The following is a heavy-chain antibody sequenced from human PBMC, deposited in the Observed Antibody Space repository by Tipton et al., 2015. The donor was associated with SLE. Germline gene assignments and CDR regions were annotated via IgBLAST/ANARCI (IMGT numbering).Heavy chain of an antibody. J-gene: IGHJ4*02. D-gene: IGHD6-13*01. CDR3: ASGVLGQQLPGV. CDR2: IYYSGST. V-gene: IGHV4-59*11. CDR1: DGSISSHY. Sequence: TLSLTCTVSDGSISSHYWSWIRQPPGKGLEWIGYIYYSGSTNYNPSLKSRVTISVDTSKNQFSLKLSSVTAADTAVYYCASGVLGQQLPGVWGQGTLVTVSS.